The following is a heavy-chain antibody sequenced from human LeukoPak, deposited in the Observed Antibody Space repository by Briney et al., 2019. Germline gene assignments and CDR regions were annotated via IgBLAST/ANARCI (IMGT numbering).Heavy chain of an antibody. D-gene: IGHD6-19*01. J-gene: IGHJ4*02. Sequence: SETLSLPRTLSGGSIRSSSQLWVGIRQPAGKGLEWIGSIFYGGTTYYNPSLKSRVTISVDTSKNQFSLKLSSVTAADTAVYYCARQTTRGQWLAQFDYWGQGTLVTVSS. V-gene: IGHV4-39*01. CDR3: ARQTTRGQWLAQFDY. CDR2: IFYGGTT. CDR1: GGSIRSSSQL.